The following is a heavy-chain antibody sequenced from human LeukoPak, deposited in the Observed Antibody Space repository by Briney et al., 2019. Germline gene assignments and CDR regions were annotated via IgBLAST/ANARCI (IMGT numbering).Heavy chain of an antibody. D-gene: IGHD2-2*01. Sequence: PGGSLRLSCAASGFTFSTYSMNWVRQAPGKGLEWVSSITRSSSYIYYADSVKGRFTISRDNAKNSLFLQMNSLRAEDTAIYYCARTLVPAGLDYWGQGALVTVSS. CDR2: ITRSSSYI. J-gene: IGHJ4*02. CDR3: ARTLVPAGLDY. CDR1: GFTFSTYS. V-gene: IGHV3-21*01.